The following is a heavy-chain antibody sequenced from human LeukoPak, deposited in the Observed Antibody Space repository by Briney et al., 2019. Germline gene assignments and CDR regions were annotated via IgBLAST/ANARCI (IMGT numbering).Heavy chain of an antibody. J-gene: IGHJ3*02. Sequence: ASVQVSCKASGYTFIDYYMHWVRQAPGQGLEWMGWINPNSGETDYAQKFQGRVTMTRDTSISTVYMEMSRLRSNDTAFYHCARDSSYYDLWSGYLSTFDIWGQGALVTVSS. CDR3: ARDSSYYDLWSGYLSTFDI. CDR2: INPNSGET. V-gene: IGHV1-2*02. CDR1: GYTFIDYY. D-gene: IGHD3-3*01.